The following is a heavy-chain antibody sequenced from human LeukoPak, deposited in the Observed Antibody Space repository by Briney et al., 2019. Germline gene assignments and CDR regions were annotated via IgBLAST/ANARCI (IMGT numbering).Heavy chain of an antibody. CDR1: GGSISSGSYY. V-gene: IGHV4-61*02. CDR3: AREGLVRGVTLYNWFDP. D-gene: IGHD3-10*01. J-gene: IGHJ5*02. CDR2: IYTSGST. Sequence: SETLSLTCTVSGGSISSGSYYWSWIRQPAGKGLEWIGRIYTSGSTNYNPSLKSRVTISVDTSKNQFSLKLSSVTAADTAVYYCAREGLVRGVTLYNWFDPWGQGTLVTVSS.